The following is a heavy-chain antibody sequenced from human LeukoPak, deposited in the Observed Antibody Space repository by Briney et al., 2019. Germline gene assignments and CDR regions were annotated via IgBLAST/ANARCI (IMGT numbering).Heavy chain of an antibody. CDR1: GFTFSSYA. Sequence: TGGSLRLSCAASGFTFSSYAMSWVRQAPGKGLEWVSAISGSGGSTYYADSVKGRFTISRDNSKNTLYLQMNSLRAEDTAVYYCAKGSRYDSSGYPGGYFDYWGQGTLVTVSS. CDR3: AKGSRYDSSGYPGGYFDY. CDR2: ISGSGGST. D-gene: IGHD3-22*01. V-gene: IGHV3-23*01. J-gene: IGHJ4*02.